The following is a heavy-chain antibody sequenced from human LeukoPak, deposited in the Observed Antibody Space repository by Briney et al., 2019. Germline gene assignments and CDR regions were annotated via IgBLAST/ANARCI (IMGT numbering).Heavy chain of an antibody. J-gene: IGHJ4*02. V-gene: IGHV3-30-3*01. CDR1: GFTFSTYA. D-gene: IGHD5-18*01. CDR2: ISYDGSNR. Sequence: GGSLRLSCAASGFTFSTYAMHWVRQAPGKGLEWVAVISYDGSNRYADAAKGRFTISRDNSKDTLYLQMDSLRAEDTAVYYCARSPPDTAMVLDYWGQGTLVTVSS. CDR3: ARSPPDTAMVLDY.